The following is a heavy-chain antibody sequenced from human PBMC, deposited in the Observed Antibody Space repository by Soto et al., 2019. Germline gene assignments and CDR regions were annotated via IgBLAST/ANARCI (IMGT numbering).Heavy chain of an antibody. CDR1: GYTLTELS. D-gene: IGHD5-18*01. CDR3: ATGGYKLARTSKYYYYYYMDV. V-gene: IGHV1-24*01. J-gene: IGHJ6*03. CDR2: FDPEDGET. Sequence: VASVKVSCKVSGYTLTELSMHWVRQAPGKGLEWMGGFDPEDGETIYAQKFQGRVTMTEDTSTDTAYMELSSLRSEDTAVYYCATGGYKLARTSKYYYYYYMDVWGKGTTVTVS.